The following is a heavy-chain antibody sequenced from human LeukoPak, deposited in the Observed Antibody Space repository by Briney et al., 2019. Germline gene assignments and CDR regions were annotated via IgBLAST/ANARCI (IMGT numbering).Heavy chain of an antibody. CDR3: AKEVVEVIPTAVDGELYFYYYGMDV. J-gene: IGHJ6*02. V-gene: IGHV3-43*02. Sequence: AGSLRLSCVVSEFTFEDYAMSWVRQLPGKGLGWVSLVSRDGYTTYYADSVKGRFSISRDNRKNSLYLQMNSLRADDTALYYCAKEVVEVIPTAVDGELYFYYYGMDVWGQGTTVIVSS. CDR1: EFTFEDYA. CDR2: VSRDGYTT. D-gene: IGHD2-2*01.